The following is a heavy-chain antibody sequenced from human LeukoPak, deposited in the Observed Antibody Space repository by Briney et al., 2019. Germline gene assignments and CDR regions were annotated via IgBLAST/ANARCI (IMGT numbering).Heavy chain of an antibody. J-gene: IGHJ4*02. Sequence: GRSLRLSYVASGFTFSSHGMHWVRQAPGKGLEWVAVIWYDGSHRYYPDSVKGRFTISRDNSKNTLFLQMDSLRVDDTAVYYCVRDNAAADGALDYWGQGSLVTVSS. CDR3: VRDNAAADGALDY. D-gene: IGHD5-24*01. CDR2: IWYDGSHR. CDR1: GFTFSSHG. V-gene: IGHV3-33*01.